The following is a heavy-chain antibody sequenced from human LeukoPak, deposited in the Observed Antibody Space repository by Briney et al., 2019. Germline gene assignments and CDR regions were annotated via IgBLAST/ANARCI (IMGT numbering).Heavy chain of an antibody. V-gene: IGHV4-34*01. CDR1: GGTFSGYY. CDR2: INHSGST. D-gene: IGHD2-15*01. Sequence: NPSETLSFTCAGYGGTFSGYYWSWIRQPPGQGLEWIGEINHSGSTNYNQFLKSRVTISVDTSKNAYSLQLSSVTDADTAVYYCARARVGSYFDYWGQGTLVTVSS. J-gene: IGHJ4*02. CDR3: ARARVGSYFDY.